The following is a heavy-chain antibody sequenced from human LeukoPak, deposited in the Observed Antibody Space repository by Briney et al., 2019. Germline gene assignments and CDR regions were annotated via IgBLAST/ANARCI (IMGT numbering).Heavy chain of an antibody. CDR1: GGSISSSSYY. Sequence: SETLSLTCTVSGGSISSSSYYWGWIRQPPGKGLEWIGSIYHSGSTYYNPSLKSRVTISVDTSKNLFSLKLSSVTAADTAVYYCARTVDTAVVGWDAFDIWGQGTMVTVSS. J-gene: IGHJ3*02. V-gene: IGHV4-39*07. CDR2: IYHSGST. CDR3: ARTVDTAVVGWDAFDI. D-gene: IGHD5-18*01.